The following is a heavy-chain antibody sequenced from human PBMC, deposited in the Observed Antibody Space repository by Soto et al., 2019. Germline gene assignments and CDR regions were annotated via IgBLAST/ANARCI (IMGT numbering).Heavy chain of an antibody. D-gene: IGHD2-2*01. Sequence: ASVKVSCKASGYTFTSYGISWVRQAPGQGLERMGWISAYNGNTNYAQKLQGRVTMTTDTSTSTAYMELRSLRSDDTAVYYCARDQLAYCSSTSCPFDYWGQGTLVTVSS. CDR2: ISAYNGNT. CDR3: ARDQLAYCSSTSCPFDY. J-gene: IGHJ4*02. CDR1: GYTFTSYG. V-gene: IGHV1-18*01.